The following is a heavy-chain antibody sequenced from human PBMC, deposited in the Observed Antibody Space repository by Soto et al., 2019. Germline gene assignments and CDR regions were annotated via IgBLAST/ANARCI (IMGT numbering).Heavy chain of an antibody. CDR1: GYSFSDYF. CDR3: ARIKWGLNYSNGLDV. CDR2: INPKTAAT. V-gene: IGHV1-2*02. D-gene: IGHD1-26*01. Sequence: QVQLVQSGAEVKKSGASVKVSCKPSGYSFSDYFIQWVRQAPGQGLEWVAWINPKTAATNYAKKFQGRVSLTWDTSSTTAYMELTRLRHDDTAVYYCARIKWGLNYSNGLDVWGQGTTVIVSS. J-gene: IGHJ6*02.